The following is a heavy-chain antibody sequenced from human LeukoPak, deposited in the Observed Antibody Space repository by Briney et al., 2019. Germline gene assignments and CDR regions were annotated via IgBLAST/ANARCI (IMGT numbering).Heavy chain of an antibody. CDR3: ASGGHIDY. V-gene: IGHV3-23*01. CDR2: ISGSGRNT. CDR1: GFTFSSYA. J-gene: IGHJ4*02. Sequence: GGSLRLSCAASGFTFSSYAMSWVRQAPGKGLEWVSGISGSGRNTYYADSVKGRFTISRDNSKNTLYLQMNSLRPEDTAVYYCASGGHIDYWGQGTLVTVSS. D-gene: IGHD3-16*01.